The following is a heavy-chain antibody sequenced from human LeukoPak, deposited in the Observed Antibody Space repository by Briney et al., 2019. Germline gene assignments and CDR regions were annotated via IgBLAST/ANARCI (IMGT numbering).Heavy chain of an antibody. D-gene: IGHD5-24*01. Sequence: GRSLRLSCAASGFTFDDYAMHWVRQAPGKGLEWVSGISWNSGSIGHADSVKGRFTISRDNAKNSLYLQMNSLRAEDTALYYCAKSSISRWLQLYYYYYYMDVWGKGTTVTVSS. J-gene: IGHJ6*03. CDR1: GFTFDDYA. CDR3: AKSSISRWLQLYYYYYYMDV. V-gene: IGHV3-9*01. CDR2: ISWNSGSI.